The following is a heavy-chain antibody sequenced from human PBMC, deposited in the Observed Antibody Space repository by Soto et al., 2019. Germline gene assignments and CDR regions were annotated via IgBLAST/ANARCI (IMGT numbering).Heavy chain of an antibody. J-gene: IGHJ4*02. V-gene: IGHV3-23*01. CDR1: GFTFSNYG. CDR3: AKRVAYSSSPAYFDY. Sequence: PGGSLRLSCAASGFTFSNYGMSWVRQAPGKGLEWVSSISDTSDRYYADSVKGRFTISRDNSDNPLYLKMNSLRAEDTAVYYCAKRVAYSSSPAYFDYWGQGPLVTVPS. CDR2: ISDTSDR. D-gene: IGHD6-6*01.